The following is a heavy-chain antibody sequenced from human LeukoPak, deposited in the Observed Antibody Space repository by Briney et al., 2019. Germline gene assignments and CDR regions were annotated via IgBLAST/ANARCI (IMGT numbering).Heavy chain of an antibody. J-gene: IGHJ4*02. V-gene: IGHV4-34*01. CDR1: GGSFSGYY. Sequence: SETLSLTCAVYGGSFSGYYWSWIRQSPGKGLEWIGEINHSGSTNYSPSLKSRVTISVDTSKNQFSLKLSSVTAADTAVYYCARTRRDGYNYPVYWGQGTLVTVSS. CDR3: ARTRRDGYNYPVY. D-gene: IGHD5-24*01. CDR2: INHSGST.